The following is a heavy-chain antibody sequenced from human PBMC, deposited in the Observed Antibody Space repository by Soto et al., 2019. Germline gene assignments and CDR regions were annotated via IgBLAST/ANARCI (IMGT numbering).Heavy chain of an antibody. D-gene: IGHD6-13*01. CDR1: GYIFTSYY. CDR3: ARDHRSSSWYDPFYYYYYGMDV. V-gene: IGHV1-3*01. J-gene: IGHJ6*02. CDR2: INAGNGNT. Sequence: AASVKVSCKASGYIFTSYYIHWVRQAPGQRLEWMGWINAGNGNTKYSQKFQGRVTITRDTSASTAYMELSSLRSEDTAVYYCARDHRSSSWYDPFYYYYYGMDVWG.